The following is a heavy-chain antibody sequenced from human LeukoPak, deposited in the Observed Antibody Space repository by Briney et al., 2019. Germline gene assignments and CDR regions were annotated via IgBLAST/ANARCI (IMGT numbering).Heavy chain of an antibody. J-gene: IGHJ3*02. Sequence: GGSLRLSCAASGFTFSSYWMSWVRQAPGKGGEGVANIKQDGREKYYVDSVKGRFTISRDNAKNSLYLQMNSLRAEDTAVYYCAKDNPDYDYIWGSYRGGDAFDIWGQGTMVTVSS. CDR3: AKDNPDYDYIWGSYRGGDAFDI. CDR1: GFTFSSYW. D-gene: IGHD3-16*02. V-gene: IGHV3-7*01. CDR2: IKQDGREK.